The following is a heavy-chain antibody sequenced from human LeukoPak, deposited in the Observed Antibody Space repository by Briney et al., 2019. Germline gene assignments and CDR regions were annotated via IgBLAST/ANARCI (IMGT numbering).Heavy chain of an antibody. CDR3: ARDGRISPYSGMDV. CDR2: VYYSGST. J-gene: IGHJ6*02. Sequence: SETLSLTCAVSGGSISGWYWSWIRQPPGKGLGWIGYVYYSGSTDYNPSLKSRVTISVDTSKNQFSLKLNSVTAADTAVYYCARDGRISPYSGMDVWGQGTTVTVSS. CDR1: GGSISGWY. D-gene: IGHD1-26*01. V-gene: IGHV4-59*01.